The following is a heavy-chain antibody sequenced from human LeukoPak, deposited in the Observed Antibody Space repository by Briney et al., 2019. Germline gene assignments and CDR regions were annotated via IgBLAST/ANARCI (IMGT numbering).Heavy chain of an antibody. Sequence: GASVKVSCKVSGYTLTELSMHWVRQAPGKGLEWMGGFDPEDGETIYAQKFQGRVTMTRDMSTSTVYMELSSLRSEDTAVYYCAREASIAAAGSCDYWGQGTLVTVSS. V-gene: IGHV1-24*01. CDR1: GYTLTELS. J-gene: IGHJ4*02. CDR2: FDPEDGET. D-gene: IGHD6-13*01. CDR3: AREASIAAAGSCDY.